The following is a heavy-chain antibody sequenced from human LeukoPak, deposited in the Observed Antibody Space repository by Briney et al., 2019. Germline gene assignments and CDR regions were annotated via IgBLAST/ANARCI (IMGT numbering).Heavy chain of an antibody. V-gene: IGHV1-2*02. J-gene: IGHJ5*02. D-gene: IGHD6-19*01. CDR1: GHTFTGYY. CDR3: ARARQNRKRAEVAGTINWFDP. Sequence: ASVKVSCKASGHTFTGYYMHWVRQAPGQGLEWMGWINPNSGGTNYAQKFQGRVTMTRDTSISTAYMELSRLRSDDTAVYYCARARQNRKRAEVAGTINWFDPWGQGTLVTVSS. CDR2: INPNSGGT.